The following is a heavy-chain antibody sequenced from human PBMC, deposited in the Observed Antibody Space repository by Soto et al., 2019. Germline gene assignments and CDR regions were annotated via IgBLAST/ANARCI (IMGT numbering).Heavy chain of an antibody. CDR2: ISGSGGST. V-gene: IGHV3-23*01. Sequence: GRPLRLPSAASEVNSSNHAMSWIRQTQGKGLEWVSAISGSGGSTYDADSVKGRFTISRDNSKNTLYLQMNSLRAEDTAVYYCAKYAVFGTLSSRLTGQINFGYWGQGTLVTVSS. CDR3: AKYAVFGTLSSRLTGQINFGY. J-gene: IGHJ4*02. D-gene: IGHD6-19*01. CDR1: EVNSSNHA.